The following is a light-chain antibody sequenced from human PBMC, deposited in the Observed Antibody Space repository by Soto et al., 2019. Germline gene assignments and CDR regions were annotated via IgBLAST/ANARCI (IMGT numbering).Light chain of an antibody. CDR3: RAYDSSLSGYV. J-gene: IGLJ1*01. CDR1: SSNIGAGYN. V-gene: IGLV1-40*01. CDR2: ANS. Sequence: QSVLTQPPSVSGAPGQRVTISCTGSSSNIGAGYNVHWYQQLPGTAPKLLIYANSNRPSGVPDRFSGSKSGTSASLAITGLQPEDEADYYCRAYDSSLSGYVFGTGTKLTVL.